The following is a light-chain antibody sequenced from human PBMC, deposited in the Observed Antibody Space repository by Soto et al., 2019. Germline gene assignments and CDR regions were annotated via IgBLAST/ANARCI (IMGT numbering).Light chain of an antibody. V-gene: IGLV2-18*02. Sequence: QSALTQPPSVSGSPGQSVTISCTGTSSDVGSYNRVSWYQQPPGTAPKLMIYEVSNRPSGVPDRFSGPKSGNTASLTISGLQAEDEADYYCSSYTSSSIYVFGTGTKVTVL. CDR1: SSDVGSYNR. J-gene: IGLJ1*01. CDR3: SSYTSSSIYV. CDR2: EVS.